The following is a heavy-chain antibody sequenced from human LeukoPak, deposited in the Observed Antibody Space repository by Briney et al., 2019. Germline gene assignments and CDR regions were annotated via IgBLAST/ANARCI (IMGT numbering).Heavy chain of an antibody. CDR3: APTWGPAVPFDY. J-gene: IGHJ4*02. D-gene: IGHD2-2*01. CDR2: INSDGSST. V-gene: IGHV3-74*01. Sequence: GGSLRLSCAASGFTFSSYWMHWVRQAPGKGLVWVSRINSDGSSTSYADSVKGRFTISRDNAKNTLYLQMNSLRAEDTAVYYCAPTWGPAVPFDYWGQGTLVTVSS. CDR1: GFTFSSYW.